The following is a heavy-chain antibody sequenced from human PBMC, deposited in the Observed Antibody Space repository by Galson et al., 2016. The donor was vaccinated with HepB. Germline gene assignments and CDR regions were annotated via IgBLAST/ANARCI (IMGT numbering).Heavy chain of an antibody. CDR3: ARLQYCGGNCYSRAFHV. Sequence: SVKVSCKASRATFTTYTISWVRQAPGQGFEWMGGIIPISGATNYAREFQGRVTFTADESTNTAHMELSSLRSDDTAVYYCARLQYCGGNCYSRAFHVWGQGTMVTVSS. V-gene: IGHV1-69*13. D-gene: IGHD2-21*02. CDR1: RATFTTYT. J-gene: IGHJ3*01. CDR2: IIPISGAT.